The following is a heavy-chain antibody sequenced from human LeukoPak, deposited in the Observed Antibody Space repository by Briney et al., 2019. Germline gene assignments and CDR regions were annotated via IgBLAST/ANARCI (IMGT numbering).Heavy chain of an antibody. CDR3: AKSTWYSSSSYFDY. Sequence: GGSLRLSCAAPGFTFSSYAMSWVRQAPGKGLEWVSAISGSGGSTYYADSVKGRFTISRDNSKNTLYLQMNSLRAEDTAVYYCAKSTWYSSSSYFDYWGQGTLVTVSS. V-gene: IGHV3-23*01. CDR1: GFTFSSYA. J-gene: IGHJ4*02. D-gene: IGHD6-13*01. CDR2: ISGSGGST.